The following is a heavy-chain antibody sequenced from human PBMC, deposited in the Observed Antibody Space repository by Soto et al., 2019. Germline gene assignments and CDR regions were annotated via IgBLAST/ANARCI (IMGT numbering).Heavy chain of an antibody. CDR3: ARSEVVAGDYYYYGMDV. Sequence: GASVKVSCKASGGTFSSYAISWVRQAPGQGLEWMGGIIPIFGTANYAQKFQGRVTITADKSTSTAYMELSSLRSEDTAVYYCARSEVVAGDYYYYGMDVWGQGTTVTVSS. J-gene: IGHJ6*02. CDR2: IIPIFGTA. V-gene: IGHV1-69*06. CDR1: GGTFSSYA. D-gene: IGHD6-19*01.